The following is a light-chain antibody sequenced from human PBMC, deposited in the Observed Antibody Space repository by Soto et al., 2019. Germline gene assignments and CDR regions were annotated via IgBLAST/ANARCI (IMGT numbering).Light chain of an antibody. CDR3: CSYAGIYTSSYS. V-gene: IGLV2-11*01. CDR1: SSDVGGYNY. CDR2: DVN. Sequence: QSVLTQPRSVSGSPGQSVTISCTGTSSDVGGYNYVTWYQQYLGKAPKLMIYDVNKRPSGVPDRFSGSKSGNAASLTISGLQAEDEADYYCCSYAGIYTSSYSFGSGTKVTVL. J-gene: IGLJ1*01.